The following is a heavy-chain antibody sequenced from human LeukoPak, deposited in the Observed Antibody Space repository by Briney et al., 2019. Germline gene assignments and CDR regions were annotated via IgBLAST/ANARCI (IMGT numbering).Heavy chain of an antibody. D-gene: IGHD2-2*01. J-gene: IGHJ6*02. CDR3: ARDRRAYCSSTSCYGMDV. V-gene: IGHV3-21*01. Sequence: PGGYLRLSCAASGFTFSSYSMNWVRQAPGKGLEWVSSISSSSSYIYYADSVKGRFTISRDNAKNSLYLQMNSLRAEDTAVYYCARDRRAYCSSTSCYGMDVWGQGTTVTVSS. CDR2: ISSSSSYI. CDR1: GFTFSSYS.